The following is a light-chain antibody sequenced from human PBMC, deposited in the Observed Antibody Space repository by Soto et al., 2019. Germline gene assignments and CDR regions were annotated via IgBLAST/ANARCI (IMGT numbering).Light chain of an antibody. V-gene: IGKV3-15*01. J-gene: IGKJ1*01. CDR1: ESASGD. CDR2: GAS. Sequence: IVMTQSPATLSVPPGERASLSCRASESASGDLAWYQQKPGQAPRLFIYGASTRAAGIPARFSGSGSGTEFTLTISSLQSEDFAVYYCQQYVKWPWTFGQGTKVDIK. CDR3: QQYVKWPWT.